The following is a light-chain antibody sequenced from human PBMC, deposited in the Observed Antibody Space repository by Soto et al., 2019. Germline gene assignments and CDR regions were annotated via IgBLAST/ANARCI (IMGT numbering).Light chain of an antibody. J-gene: IGKJ4*01. V-gene: IGKV3-11*01. Sequence: EIVWAESPASVYFGRGEIATHSCRSCVSDSTYLAWYQQKPGQAPSLLIYEASDRATGIPARFKGNGSGTGFTLAISSLQSEGSAVDFCEGPTYGAGTFGGGTKVDIK. CDR3: EGPTYGAGT. CDR1: VSDSTY. CDR2: EAS.